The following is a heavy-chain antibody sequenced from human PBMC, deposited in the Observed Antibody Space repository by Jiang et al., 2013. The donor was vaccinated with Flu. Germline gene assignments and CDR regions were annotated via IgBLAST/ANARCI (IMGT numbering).Heavy chain of an antibody. Sequence: GSGLVKPSGTLSLTCAVSGGSIINSYSNWWSWVRQPPGKGLEWIGEIYFDGRTNYNPSLRSRVTMSVASSGSQFSLKLTFVTAADTADYFCTSRHHLDNGDFHFDTWGQGARVTVSS. V-gene: IGHV4-4*02. CDR2: IYFDGRT. CDR1: GGSIINSYSNW. D-gene: IGHD4-17*01. J-gene: IGHJ4*02. CDR3: TSRHHLDNGDFHFDT.